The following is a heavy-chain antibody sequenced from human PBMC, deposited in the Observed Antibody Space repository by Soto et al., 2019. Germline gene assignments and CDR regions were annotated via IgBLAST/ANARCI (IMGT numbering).Heavy chain of an antibody. D-gene: IGHD6-13*01. V-gene: IGHV4-34*01. CDR2: INHSGST. J-gene: IGHJ6*02. CDR1: GGSFSGYY. Sequence: QVQLQQWGAGLLKPSETLSLTCAVYGGSFSGYYWSWIRQPPGKGLEWIGEINHSGSTNYNPSLKSRVTISVDTSKNQFSLKLSSVTAADTAVYYCARVQRIAAALSSYYYGMDVWGQGTTVTVSS. CDR3: ARVQRIAAALSSYYYGMDV.